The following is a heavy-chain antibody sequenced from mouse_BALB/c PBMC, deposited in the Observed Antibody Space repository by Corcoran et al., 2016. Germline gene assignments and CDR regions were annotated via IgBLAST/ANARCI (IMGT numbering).Heavy chain of an antibody. Sequence: EVQLQQSGPELVKPGASVKMSCKASGSTFTSYVMHWVKQKPGQGLEWIGYINPYNDGTKYNEKFKGKATLTSDKSSSTAYMELSSLTSEDSAVYYCASRYDEAWFAYWGQGTLVTVSA. CDR1: GSTFTSYV. CDR3: ASRYDEAWFAY. D-gene: IGHD2-14*01. CDR2: INPYNDGT. J-gene: IGHJ3*01. V-gene: IGHV1S136*01.